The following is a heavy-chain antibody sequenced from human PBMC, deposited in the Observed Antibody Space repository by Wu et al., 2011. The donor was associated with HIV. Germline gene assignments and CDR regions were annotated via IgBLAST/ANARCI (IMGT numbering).Heavy chain of an antibody. CDR3: ARGSGLGSYFDF. Sequence: GIIPIFGTGKYAQKFRGRVTITTDESTRTVSMELSSLRSEDTAVYYCARGSGLGSYFDFWGQGTLVPVSS. D-gene: IGHD3-10*01. J-gene: IGHJ4*02. V-gene: IGHV1-69*05. CDR2: IIPIFGTG.